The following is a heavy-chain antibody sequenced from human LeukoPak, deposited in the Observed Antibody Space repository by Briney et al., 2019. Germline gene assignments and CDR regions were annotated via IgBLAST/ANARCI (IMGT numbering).Heavy chain of an antibody. CDR3: AREPTYSGSSGGDY. V-gene: IGHV1-2*02. J-gene: IGHJ4*02. CDR2: INPNSGGT. D-gene: IGHD1-26*01. CDR1: GYTFTGYY. Sequence: ASVKVSCKASGYTFTGYYMHWVRQAPGQGLEWMGWINPNSGGTNYAQKFQGRVTMTRDTSISTAYMELSRLRSDDTAVYYCAREPTYSGSSGGDYWGQGTLVTVSS.